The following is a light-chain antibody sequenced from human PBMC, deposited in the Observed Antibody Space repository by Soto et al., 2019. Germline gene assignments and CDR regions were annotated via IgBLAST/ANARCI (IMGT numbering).Light chain of an antibody. CDR2: DAS. CDR1: QSVSSY. V-gene: IGKV3-11*01. J-gene: IGKJ5*01. CDR3: QQRSNWPIT. Sequence: TQSPATPSVSPGERATLSCRASQSVSSYLAWYQQKPGQAPRLLIYDASNRATGIPARFSGSGSGTDFTLTISSLEPEDFAVYYCQQRSNWPITFGQGTRLEIK.